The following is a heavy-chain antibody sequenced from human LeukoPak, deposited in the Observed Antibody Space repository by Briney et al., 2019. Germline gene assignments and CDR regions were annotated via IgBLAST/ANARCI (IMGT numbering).Heavy chain of an antibody. CDR1: GGSISSYY. D-gene: IGHD6-6*01. CDR3: ARHRGSIAGDGMDV. Sequence: PSETLSLTCTVSGGSISSYYWSWIRQPPGKGLEWIGYIYYSGSTNYNPSLKSRVTISVDTSKNQFSLKLSSVTAADTAVYYCARHRGSIAGDGMDVWGQGTTVTVSS. V-gene: IGHV4-59*08. CDR2: IYYSGST. J-gene: IGHJ6*02.